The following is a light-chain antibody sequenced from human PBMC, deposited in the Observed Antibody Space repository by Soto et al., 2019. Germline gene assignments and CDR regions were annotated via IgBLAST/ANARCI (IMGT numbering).Light chain of an antibody. CDR3: QQYETLPPT. CDR2: GAS. V-gene: IGKV1-33*01. J-gene: IGKJ4*01. Sequence: DIQMTQSPSSLSASVGDRVTITCQASQDIYNYLNWYQQKPGKAPKLLIYGASNLQTGVPSRFTGSGSGTDFTFTISSLQSEDSATYYCQQYETLPPTFGGGTKVEIK. CDR1: QDIYNY.